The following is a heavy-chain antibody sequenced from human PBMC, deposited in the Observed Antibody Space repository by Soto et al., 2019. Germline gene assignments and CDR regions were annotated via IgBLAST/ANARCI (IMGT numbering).Heavy chain of an antibody. CDR1: GFSRSTNAVA. Sequence: QITLKESGPTLVKPTQTLTLTCTFSGFSRSTNAVAVGWSRQPPGKALEWLALIYWDDDKRYRPSLRSRLSITKDTSKIQVVLSMTNMNPVDTATYYCAHTPADYSRASGWKRTYFDYWGQGTLVTVSS. CDR3: AHTPADYSRASGWKRTYFDY. V-gene: IGHV2-5*02. D-gene: IGHD6-6*01. J-gene: IGHJ4*02. CDR2: IYWDDDK.